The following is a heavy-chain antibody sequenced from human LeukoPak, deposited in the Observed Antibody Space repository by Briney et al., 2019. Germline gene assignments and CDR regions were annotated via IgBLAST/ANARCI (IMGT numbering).Heavy chain of an antibody. Sequence: GGSLRLSCAASGFTFSSYAMSWVRQAPGKGLEWVSAISGSGGSTYYADSVKGRFTISRDNSKNTLYLQMNSLRAEDTAVYYCAKDYYYGSGSSLVDYWGQGTLVTVSS. J-gene: IGHJ4*02. D-gene: IGHD3-10*01. CDR1: GFTFSSYA. CDR2: ISGSGGST. CDR3: AKDYYYGSGSSLVDY. V-gene: IGHV3-23*01.